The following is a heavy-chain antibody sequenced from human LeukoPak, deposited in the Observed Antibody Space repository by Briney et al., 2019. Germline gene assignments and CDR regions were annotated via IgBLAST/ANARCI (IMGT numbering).Heavy chain of an antibody. CDR3: ARALYDFWSGYHGDFDY. CDR1: GYTFTSYG. V-gene: IGHV1-2*02. J-gene: IGHJ4*02. D-gene: IGHD3-3*01. CDR2: INPNSGGT. Sequence: ASVKVSCKTSGYTFTSYGISWVRQAPGQGLEWMGWINPNSGGTNYAQKFQGRVTMTRDTSISTAYMELSRLRSDDTAVYYCARALYDFWSGYHGDFDYWGQGTLVTVSS.